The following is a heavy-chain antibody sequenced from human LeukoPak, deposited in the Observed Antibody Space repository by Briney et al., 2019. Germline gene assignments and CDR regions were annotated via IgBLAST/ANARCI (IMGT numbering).Heavy chain of an antibody. CDR2: ISYDGSNK. D-gene: IGHD6-13*01. CDR3: ARSGYSSSWYGAFDI. CDR1: GFTFSSYA. V-gene: IGHV3-30-3*01. J-gene: IGHJ3*02. Sequence: PGGSLRLSCAASGFTFSSYAMHWVRQAPGKGLEWVAVISYDGSNKYYAGSVKGRFTISRDNSKNTLYLQMNSLRAEDTAVYYCARSGYSSSWYGAFDIWGQGTMVTVSS.